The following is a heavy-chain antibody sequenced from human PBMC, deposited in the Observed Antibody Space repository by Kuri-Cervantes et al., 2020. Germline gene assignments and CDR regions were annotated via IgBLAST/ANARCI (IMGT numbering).Heavy chain of an antibody. CDR3: ARVVIGAFDI. Sequence: ASVKVSCKASGYTFTSYYMHWVRQAPGQGLERMGIINPSGGSTSYAQKFQGRVTMTRDTSISTAYMELSSLRSEDTAVYYCARVVIGAFDIWGQGTMVTVSS. V-gene: IGHV1-46*01. CDR1: GYTFTSYY. CDR2: INPSGGST. D-gene: IGHD2-21*01. J-gene: IGHJ3*02.